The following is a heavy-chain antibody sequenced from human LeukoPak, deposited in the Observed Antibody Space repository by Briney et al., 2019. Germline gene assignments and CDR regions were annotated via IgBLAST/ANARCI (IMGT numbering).Heavy chain of an antibody. CDR1: GFNFSDSR. D-gene: IGHD2-21*01. J-gene: IGHJ4*02. V-gene: IGHV3-7*04. CDR2: INRDGTEK. Sequence: GSLRLSCATSGFNFSDSRMTWVRPAPGKGLQWVANINRDGTEKHFLDSVEGRFTISRDNAKKSLYLQMSSLRPQDTAVYFCVRGDWYFESWGQGTLVTVSS. CDR3: VRGDWYFES.